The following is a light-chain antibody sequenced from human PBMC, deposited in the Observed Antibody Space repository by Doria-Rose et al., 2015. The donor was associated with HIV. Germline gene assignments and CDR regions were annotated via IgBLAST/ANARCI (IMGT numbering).Light chain of an antibody. Sequence: MTQSPSSLSASVGDRVTITCRASQTISTYLNWYQQKPGKAPKLLIYSASSLQSEVPSRFSGSASGTDFTLTISSLQPEDFATYYCQQTYSAPLTLGPGTKVDIK. J-gene: IGKJ3*01. V-gene: IGKV1-39*01. CDR2: SAS. CDR3: QQTYSAPLT. CDR1: QTISTY.